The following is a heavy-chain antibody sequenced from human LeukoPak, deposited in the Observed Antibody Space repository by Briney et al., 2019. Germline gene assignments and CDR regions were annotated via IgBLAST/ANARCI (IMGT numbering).Heavy chain of an antibody. CDR2: IYYSGST. D-gene: IGHD2-21*02. Sequence: SETLSLTCTVSGGSISSYYWSWIRQPPGKGLEWIGYIYYSGSTNYNPSLKSRVTISVDTSKNQFSLKLSSVTAADTAVYYCARDSHIVVVTDAFDIWGQGTMVTVSS. J-gene: IGHJ3*02. V-gene: IGHV4-59*01. CDR1: GGSISSYY. CDR3: ARDSHIVVVTDAFDI.